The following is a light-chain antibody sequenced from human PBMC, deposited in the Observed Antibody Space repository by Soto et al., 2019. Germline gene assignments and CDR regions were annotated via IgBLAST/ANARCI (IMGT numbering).Light chain of an antibody. CDR3: QQYNSYSSFT. J-gene: IGKJ2*01. V-gene: IGKV1-5*01. CDR1: QSISSW. CDR2: DAS. Sequence: DIQMTQSPSTLSASVGDRVTITCRASQSISSWLAWYQQKPGKAPKVLIYDASSLESGVPSRFSGSGSGTEFTLTISSLQPDDFATYYCQQYNSYSSFTFGQGTKGDIK.